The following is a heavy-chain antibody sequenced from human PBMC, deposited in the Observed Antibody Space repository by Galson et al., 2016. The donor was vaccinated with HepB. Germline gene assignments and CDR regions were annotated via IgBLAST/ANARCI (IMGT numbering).Heavy chain of an antibody. CDR2: VSYDGSNK. V-gene: IGHV3-30-3*01. CDR1: GFTFSSFA. J-gene: IGHJ6*02. CDR3: ARSGHWRLSYGMDV. Sequence: SLRLSCAASGFTFSSFAMYWVRQAPGKGLEWVAVVSYDGSNKYYADSVKGRFTISRDNSKNTLYLQMNSLRAEDTAVYYCARSGHWRLSYGMDVWGQGTTVTVSS. D-gene: IGHD4/OR15-4a*01.